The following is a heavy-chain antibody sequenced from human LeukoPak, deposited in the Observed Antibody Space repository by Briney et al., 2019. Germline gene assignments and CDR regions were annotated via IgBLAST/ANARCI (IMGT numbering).Heavy chain of an antibody. CDR1: GFTFINYD. CDR3: ARDRGGFYFDL. J-gene: IGHJ4*02. D-gene: IGHD3-10*01. CDR2: IRSSGNII. Sequence: GGSLRLSCTASGFTFINYDMNWVRQAPGKGLEWISYIRSSGNIIYYADFLKGRFSISRDNGKSTMFLQMSTLRAEDTAVYYCARDRGGFYFDLWGQGTLVTVSS. V-gene: IGHV3-48*03.